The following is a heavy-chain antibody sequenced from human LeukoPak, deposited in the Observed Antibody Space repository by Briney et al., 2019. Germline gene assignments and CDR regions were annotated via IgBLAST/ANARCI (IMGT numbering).Heavy chain of an antibody. CDR1: GGTFSSYA. V-gene: IGHV1-69*13. J-gene: IGHJ4*02. CDR2: IIPIFGTA. CDR3: ARGRAVAGFYYFDY. D-gene: IGHD6-19*01. Sequence: SVKVSCKASGGTFSSYAISWVRQAPGQGLEWMGGIIPIFGTANYAQKFQGRVTITADESTSTAYMELSSLRSEDTAVYYRARGRAVAGFYYFDYWGQGTLVTVSS.